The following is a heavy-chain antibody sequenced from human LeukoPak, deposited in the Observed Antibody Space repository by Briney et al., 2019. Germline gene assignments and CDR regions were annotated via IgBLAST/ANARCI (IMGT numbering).Heavy chain of an antibody. CDR1: GGSISSSSYY. CDR2: IYYSGST. J-gene: IGHJ4*02. V-gene: IGHV4-39*01. D-gene: IGHD2-2*01. Sequence: PSQTLSLTCTVSGGSISSSSYYWGWIRQPPGKGLEWIGSIYYSGSTYYNPSLKSRVTISVDTSKNQFSLKLSSVTAADTAVYYCARALQDIVVVPAAAFDYWGQGTLVTVSS. CDR3: ARALQDIVVVPAAAFDY.